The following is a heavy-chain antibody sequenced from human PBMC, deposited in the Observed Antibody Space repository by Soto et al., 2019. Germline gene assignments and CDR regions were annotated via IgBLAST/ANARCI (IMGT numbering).Heavy chain of an antibody. V-gene: IGHV4-39*01. Sequence: SETLSLTCTVSGGSVTNSSYYWGWIRQSPGKGLEWIGSVYYRGRSYSKSSVKSRVTISVDTSKNRFSLSLNSVTASDTAVYFCVSQRTTAPTQAYFDYWGPGALVTVSS. CDR3: VSQRTTAPTQAYFDY. CDR1: GGSVTNSSYY. D-gene: IGHD4-17*01. CDR2: VYYRGRS. J-gene: IGHJ4*02.